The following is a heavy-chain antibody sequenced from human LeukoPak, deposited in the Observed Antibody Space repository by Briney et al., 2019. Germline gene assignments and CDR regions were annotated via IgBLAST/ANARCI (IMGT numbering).Heavy chain of an antibody. V-gene: IGHV3-30*02. CDR2: TRYDGSNK. D-gene: IGHD5-24*01. J-gene: IGHJ3*02. CDR3: AKDQVWLNDAFDI. CDR1: GFTFSSYG. Sequence: GGSLRLSCAASGFTFSSYGMHWVRQAPGKGLEWVAFTRYDGSNKYYADSVKGRFTISRDNSKNTLYLQMNSLRAEDTAVYYCAKDQVWLNDAFDIWGQGTMVTVSS.